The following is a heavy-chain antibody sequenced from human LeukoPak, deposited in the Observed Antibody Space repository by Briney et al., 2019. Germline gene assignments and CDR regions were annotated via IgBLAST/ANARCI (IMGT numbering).Heavy chain of an antibody. V-gene: IGHV4-59*08. CDR3: ARVGHSSSAGGDAFDI. D-gene: IGHD6-6*01. J-gene: IGHJ3*02. CDR2: IYYTGGT. CDR1: GDSINGYY. Sequence: SETLSLTCTVSGDSINGYYWSWIRQPPGKGLEWLGYIYYTGGTNYNPSLKSRVTMSVDTSKNQFSLKLISVTAADTAVYFCARVGHSSSAGGDAFDIWGQGTMVTVSS.